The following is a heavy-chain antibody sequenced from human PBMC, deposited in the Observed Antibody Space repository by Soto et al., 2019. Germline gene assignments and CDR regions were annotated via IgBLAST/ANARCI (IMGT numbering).Heavy chain of an antibody. V-gene: IGHV4-30-2*01. D-gene: IGHD3-22*01. CDR3: ARLGGYYQAFDS. CDR1: GGSISSGGYS. J-gene: IGHJ4*02. CDR2: MYHSGST. Sequence: SETLSLTCTVSGGSISSGGYSWSWIRQPPGKGLEWIGYMYHSGSTKYNPSLKSRVTISVDSSKNQFSLKLDSVTAADTAVYYCARLGGYYQAFDSWGQGTLVTVSS.